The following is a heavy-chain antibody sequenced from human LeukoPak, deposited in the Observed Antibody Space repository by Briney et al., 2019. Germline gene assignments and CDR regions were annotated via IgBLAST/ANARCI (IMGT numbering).Heavy chain of an antibody. J-gene: IGHJ3*02. CDR2: VCAYIGNT. Sequence: AGVKVSCMASGYSFTSYGICLVRQAPGQGLEWIGWVCAYIGNTNYAQKLQGRVTMTTDTYTSTAYMELRSLRSDDTSVYYCARSEDSRDAFDIWGQGTMVTVSS. CDR1: GYSFTSYG. D-gene: IGHD3-22*01. V-gene: IGHV1-18*01. CDR3: ARSEDSRDAFDI.